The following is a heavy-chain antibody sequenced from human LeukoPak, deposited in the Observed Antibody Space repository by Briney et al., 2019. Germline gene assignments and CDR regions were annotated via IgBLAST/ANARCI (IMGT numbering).Heavy chain of an antibody. CDR1: GYTFTSYD. J-gene: IGHJ5*02. CDR2: MNPNSGNT. V-gene: IGHV1-8*01. D-gene: IGHD6-13*01. Sequence: ASVKVSCKASGYTFTSYDINWVRQATGQGLEWMGWMNPNSGNTGYAQKFQGRVTMTRNTSISTAYMELSSLRSEDTAVYYSARGLSSSWYGNWFDPWGQGTLVTVSS. CDR3: ARGLSSSWYGNWFDP.